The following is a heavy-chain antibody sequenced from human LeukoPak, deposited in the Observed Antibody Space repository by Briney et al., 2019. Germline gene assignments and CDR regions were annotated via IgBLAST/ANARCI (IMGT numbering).Heavy chain of an antibody. Sequence: ASVKVSCKASGYTFTSYGISWVRQAPGQGLEWMGWISAYNGNTNYAQKLQGRVTMTTDTSTGTAYMELRSLRSDDTAVYYCARAHITTSWFDPWGQGTLVTVSS. CDR1: GYTFTSYG. V-gene: IGHV1-18*01. D-gene: IGHD1-20*01. CDR2: ISAYNGNT. J-gene: IGHJ5*02. CDR3: ARAHITTSWFDP.